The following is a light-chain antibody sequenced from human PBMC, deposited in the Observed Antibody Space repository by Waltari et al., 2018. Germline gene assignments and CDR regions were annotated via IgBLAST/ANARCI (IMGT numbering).Light chain of an antibody. Sequence: QSALTQPRSVSGSPGQSVTISCSGTDSDVGAYHFVPLYQHHPYSAPKLLIFAVTKRPAGCPDRFSGSRSGHAASLTSSGLQAGDEADYYCCSYAGRDAWVFGGGTRLTVL. J-gene: IGLJ3*02. V-gene: IGLV2-11*01. CDR2: AVT. CDR1: DSDVGAYHF. CDR3: CSYAGRDAWV.